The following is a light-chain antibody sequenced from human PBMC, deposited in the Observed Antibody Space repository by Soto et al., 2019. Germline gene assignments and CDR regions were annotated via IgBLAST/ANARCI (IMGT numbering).Light chain of an antibody. J-gene: IGKJ3*01. CDR3: MQGTQVFT. V-gene: IGKV2-30*01. CDR1: QILVYSDGNTY. Sequence: DVVMTQSPLSLPVTLGQPASISCRSSQILVYSDGNTYLNWFQQRPGQSPRRLIYKVSNRDSGVPDRFSGSGSGTDFTLKISRVEAEDVGVYYCMQGTQVFTFGPGTKVDIK. CDR2: KVS.